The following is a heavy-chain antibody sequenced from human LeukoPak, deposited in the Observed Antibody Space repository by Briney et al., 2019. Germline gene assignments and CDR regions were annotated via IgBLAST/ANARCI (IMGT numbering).Heavy chain of an antibody. CDR2: INHSGST. V-gene: IGHV4-34*01. CDR3: ARSTYDSSGPGWFDP. Sequence: PSETLSLTCAVYGGSFSGYYWSWIRQPPGKGLEWIGEINHSGSTNYNPSLKSRVTISVDTSKNQFSLKLSSVTAADTAVYYCARSTYDSSGPGWFDPWGQGTLVTVSS. CDR1: GGSFSGYY. D-gene: IGHD3-22*01. J-gene: IGHJ5*02.